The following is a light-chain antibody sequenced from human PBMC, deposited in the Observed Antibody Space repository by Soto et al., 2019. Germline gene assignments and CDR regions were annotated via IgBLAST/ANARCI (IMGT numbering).Light chain of an antibody. J-gene: IGLJ3*02. CDR1: SSDIGGYSL. CDR2: EGT. V-gene: IGLV2-23*01. Sequence: QSALTQPASVSGSPGQSITISCTGTSSDIGGYSLVSWFQQHPGKATKLLIYEGTKRPSGVSNRFSGSKSGNTASLKISGLQAEDEGDYYCCSYAGSSTEVFGGGTKLTVL. CDR3: CSYAGSSTEV.